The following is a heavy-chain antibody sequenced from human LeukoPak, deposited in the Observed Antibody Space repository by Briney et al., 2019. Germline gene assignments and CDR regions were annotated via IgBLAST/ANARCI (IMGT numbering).Heavy chain of an antibody. V-gene: IGHV1-69*13. CDR3: ARDRGGYCSGGSCYGGSPHKLRDYYYYYMDV. CDR1: GGTFSSYA. J-gene: IGHJ6*03. Sequence: GASVKVSSKASGGTFSSYAISWVRQAPGQGLEWMGGIIPIFGTANYAQKFQGRVTITADESTSTAYMELSSLRSEDTAVYYCARDRGGYCSGGSCYGGSPHKLRDYYYYYMDVWGKGTTVTISS. CDR2: IIPIFGTA. D-gene: IGHD2-15*01.